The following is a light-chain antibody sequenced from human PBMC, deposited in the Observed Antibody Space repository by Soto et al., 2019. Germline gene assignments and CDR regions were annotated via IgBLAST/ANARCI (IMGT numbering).Light chain of an antibody. V-gene: IGKV1-33*01. CDR1: QDSKNY. J-gene: IGKJ4*01. CDR2: EAS. Sequence: IQMTQSPSSLSASVGDRVTITCQTSQDSKNYLNWYQQKPGKAPKLLIYEASNLETGVPSRFSGSGSGRSFTFSISSLQPEDIATYYCQQCDDFITFGGGTRIEIK. CDR3: QQCDDFIT.